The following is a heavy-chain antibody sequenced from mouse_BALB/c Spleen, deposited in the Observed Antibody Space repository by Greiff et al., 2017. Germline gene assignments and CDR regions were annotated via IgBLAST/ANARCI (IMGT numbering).Heavy chain of an antibody. D-gene: IGHD1-1*01. V-gene: IGHV5-4*02. J-gene: IGHJ2*01. CDR3: ARGVYGSSHYFDY. CDR1: GFTFSDYY. Sequence: EVMLVESGGGLVKPGGSLKLSCAASGFTFSDYYMYWVRHTPEKRLEWVATISDGGSYTYYPDSVKGRFTISRDNAKNNLYLQMSSLKSEDTAMYYCARGVYGSSHYFDYWGQGTTLTVSS. CDR2: ISDGGSYT.